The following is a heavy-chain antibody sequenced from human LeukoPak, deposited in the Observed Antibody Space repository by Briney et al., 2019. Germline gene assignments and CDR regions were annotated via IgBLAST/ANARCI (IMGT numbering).Heavy chain of an antibody. D-gene: IGHD3-9*01. J-gene: IGHJ4*02. V-gene: IGHV3-66*01. CDR3: AIENYDILTGYYGDY. Sequence: GGSLRLSCAASGFTVSSNYMSWVRQAPGKGLEWVSVIYSGGSTHYADSVKGRFTISRDNSKNTLYLQMNSLRAEDTAVYYCAIENYDILTGYYGDYWGQGTPVTVSS. CDR1: GFTVSSNY. CDR2: IYSGGST.